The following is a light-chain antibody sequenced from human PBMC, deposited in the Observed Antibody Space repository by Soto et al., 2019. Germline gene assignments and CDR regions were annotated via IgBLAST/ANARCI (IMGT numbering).Light chain of an antibody. J-gene: IGKJ5*01. CDR1: QSVSSS. Sequence: MAQTAATLSLCPGEIATLSCRASQSVSSSLACFQLKAGQAPRVLSYGASTRAHGSPARCSGSGSVTEFTRTISSRQSDDFAVYYGQQYNNWPFTFGQGTRLEIK. V-gene: IGKV3-15*01. CDR2: GAS. CDR3: QQYNNWPFT.